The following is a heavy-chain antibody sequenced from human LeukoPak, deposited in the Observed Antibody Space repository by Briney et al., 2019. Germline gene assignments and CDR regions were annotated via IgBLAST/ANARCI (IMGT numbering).Heavy chain of an antibody. CDR3: ARGGYFDY. J-gene: IGHJ4*02. CDR2: INHSGST. Sequence: PSETLSLTCAVYGGSFSGYYWSWIREPPGKGLEWIGEINHSGSTNYNPSLKSRVTISVDTSKNQFSLKLSSVTAADTAVYYCARGGYFDYWGQGTLVTVSS. CDR1: GGSFSGYY. V-gene: IGHV4-34*01.